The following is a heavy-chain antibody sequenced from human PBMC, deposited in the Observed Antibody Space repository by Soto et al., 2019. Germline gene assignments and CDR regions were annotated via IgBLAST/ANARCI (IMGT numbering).Heavy chain of an antibody. CDR2: IYYSGST. J-gene: IGHJ5*02. V-gene: IGHV4-59*01. CDR1: GGSISSYY. D-gene: IGHD3-10*01. Sequence: SETLSLTCTVSGGSISSYYWSWIRQPPGKGLEWIGYIYYSGSTNYNPSLKSRVTISVDTSKNQFSLKLSSVTAADTAVYYCASHGSGSYPRFDPWGQGTPVTVSS. CDR3: ASHGSGSYPRFDP.